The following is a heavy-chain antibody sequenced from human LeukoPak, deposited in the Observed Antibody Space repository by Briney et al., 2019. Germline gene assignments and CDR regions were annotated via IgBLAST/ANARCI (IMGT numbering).Heavy chain of an antibody. CDR1: GFTFSNYA. Sequence: GGSLRLSCAASGFTFSNYAMRWVRHAPGKGLAWVSGISGSGDSTYYADSVKGRFTISRDNSKNTLYLQMNSLRAEDTAVYYCARRSGIAVAGAFDYWGQGTLVTVSS. CDR2: ISGSGDST. J-gene: IGHJ4*02. CDR3: ARRSGIAVAGAFDY. V-gene: IGHV3-23*01. D-gene: IGHD6-19*01.